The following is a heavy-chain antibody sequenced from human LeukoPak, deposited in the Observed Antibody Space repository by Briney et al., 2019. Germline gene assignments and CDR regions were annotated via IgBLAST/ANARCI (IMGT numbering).Heavy chain of an antibody. CDR1: RFTFSSSW. D-gene: IGHD1-1*01. J-gene: IGHJ3*02. CDR2: IKEDGSQK. Sequence: PGGSLRLSCAASRFTFSSSWMTWVRQPLGKGLEYVANIKEDGSQKYYEDSVKGRFTISRDNVENSLYLQMDSLRAEDTAVYFCARNLAYNAFDIWGQGTVVTVSS. V-gene: IGHV3-7*01. CDR3: ARNLAYNAFDI.